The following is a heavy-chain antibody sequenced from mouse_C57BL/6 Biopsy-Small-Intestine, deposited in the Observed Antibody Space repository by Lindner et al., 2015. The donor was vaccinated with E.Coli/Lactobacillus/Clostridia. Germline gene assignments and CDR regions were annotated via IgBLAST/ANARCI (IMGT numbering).Heavy chain of an antibody. CDR3: ARAYRGYSSGWYYYYGMDV. D-gene: IGHD1-1*01. V-gene: IGHV1-81*01. CDR1: GGTFSSYA. J-gene: IGHJ1*01. Sequence: SVKVSCKASGGTFSSYAISWVRQAPGQGLEWMGGIIPIFGTANYAQKFQGRVTITADESTSTAYIELSSLRSEDTAVYYCARAYRGYSSGWYYYYGMDVWGQGTTVAVSS. CDR2: IIPIFGTA.